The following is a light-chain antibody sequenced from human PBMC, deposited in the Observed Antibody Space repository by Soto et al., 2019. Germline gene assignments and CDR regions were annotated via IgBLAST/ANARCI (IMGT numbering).Light chain of an antibody. V-gene: IGLV2-14*01. CDR2: EVS. CDR1: SSDVGGYNY. CDR3: SSKRSSSTLVV. J-gene: IGLJ2*01. Sequence: QYALTQPASVSGSPGQSITISCTGTSSDVGGYNYVSWYQQYPGKAPKLMIYEVSNRPSGVSNRFSGSKSGNTASLTISGLQAEDEADYCCSSKRSSSTLVVFGGGTKLTVL.